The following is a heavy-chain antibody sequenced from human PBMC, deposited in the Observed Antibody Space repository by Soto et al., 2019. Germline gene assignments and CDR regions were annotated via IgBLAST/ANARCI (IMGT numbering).Heavy chain of an antibody. CDR1: GFTFSSYG. V-gene: IGHV3-33*01. J-gene: IGHJ3*02. CDR3: ARDGVNYYDSSGQEGAFDI. Sequence: SLRLSCAASGFTFSSYGMHWVRQAPGKGLEWVAVIWYDGSNKYYADSVKGRFTISRDNSKNTLYLQMNSLRAEDTAVYYCARDGVNYYDSSGQEGAFDIWGQGTMVTVSS. D-gene: IGHD3-22*01. CDR2: IWYDGSNK.